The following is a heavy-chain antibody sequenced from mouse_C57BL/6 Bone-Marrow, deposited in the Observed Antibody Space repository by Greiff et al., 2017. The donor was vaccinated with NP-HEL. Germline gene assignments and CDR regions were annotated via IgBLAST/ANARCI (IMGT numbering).Heavy chain of an antibody. CDR3: ARYYGSSGGNYYAMDY. J-gene: IGHJ4*01. CDR2: INPNYGTT. CDR1: GYSFTDYN. Sequence: VQLKESGPELVKPGASVKISCKASGYSFTDYNMNWVKQSNGKSLEWIGVINPNYGTTSYNQKLKGKATLTVDQSSSTAYMQLNSLTSEDSAVYYCARYYGSSGGNYYAMDYWGQGTSVTVSS. D-gene: IGHD1-1*01. V-gene: IGHV1-39*01.